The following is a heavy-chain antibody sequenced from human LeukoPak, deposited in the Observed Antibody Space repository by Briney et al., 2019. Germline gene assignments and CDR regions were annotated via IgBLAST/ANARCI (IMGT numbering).Heavy chain of an antibody. Sequence: SQTLSLTRTVSGGSISSGGYYWSWIRQHPGKGLEWIGYIYYSGSTYYNPSLKSRVTISVDTSKNQFSLKLSSVTAADTAVYYCARMLRGAYYFDYWGQGTLVTVSS. CDR2: IYYSGST. J-gene: IGHJ4*02. CDR1: GGSISSGGYY. CDR3: ARMLRGAYYFDY. D-gene: IGHD2-8*01. V-gene: IGHV4-31*03.